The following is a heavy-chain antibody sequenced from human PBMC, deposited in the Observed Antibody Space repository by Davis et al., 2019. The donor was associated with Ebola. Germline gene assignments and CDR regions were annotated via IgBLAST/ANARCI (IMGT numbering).Heavy chain of an antibody. J-gene: IGHJ5*02. Sequence: AASVKVSCKASGYTFTSYDINWVRQATGQGLEWMGWMNPNSGNTGYAQKFQGRATMTRNTSISTAYMELSSLRSEDTAVYYCARAKVGATRNWFDPWGQGTLVTVSS. CDR3: ARAKVGATRNWFDP. D-gene: IGHD1-26*01. V-gene: IGHV1-8*01. CDR1: GYTFTSYD. CDR2: MNPNSGNT.